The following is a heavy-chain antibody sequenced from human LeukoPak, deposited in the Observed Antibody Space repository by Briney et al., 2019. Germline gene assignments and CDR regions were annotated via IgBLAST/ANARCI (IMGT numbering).Heavy chain of an antibody. CDR1: GLTFSSYA. CDR3: ARASRGYSGYDASALIDY. D-gene: IGHD5-12*01. V-gene: IGHV3-23*01. Sequence: GGSLRLSCAASGLTFSSYAMSWVRQAPGKGLEWVSGISGSGGSTYYADSVKGRFTISRDNSKNTLYLQMSSLRAEDTAVYYCARASRGYSGYDASALIDYWGQGTLVTVSS. CDR2: ISGSGGST. J-gene: IGHJ4*02.